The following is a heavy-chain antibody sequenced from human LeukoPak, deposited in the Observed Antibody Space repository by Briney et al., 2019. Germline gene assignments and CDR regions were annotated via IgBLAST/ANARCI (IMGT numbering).Heavy chain of an antibody. CDR1: GFTFTSYA. CDR3: AREMVPAAIFDY. J-gene: IGHJ4*02. Sequence: GGSLRLSCAASGFTFTSYAMTWVRQAPGKGLEWVSAISGSGGSPYYADSVKGRFTISRDNSKNSLYLQMNSLRAEDTAVYYCAREMVPAAIFDYWGQGTLVTVSS. CDR2: ISGSGGSP. D-gene: IGHD2-2*01. V-gene: IGHV3-23*01.